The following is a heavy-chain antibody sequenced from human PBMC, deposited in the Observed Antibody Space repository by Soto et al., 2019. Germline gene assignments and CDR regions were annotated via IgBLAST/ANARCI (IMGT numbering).Heavy chain of an antibody. CDR2: INHSGST. Sequence: PSETLSLTCAVYGGSFSGYYWSWIRQPPGKGLEWIGEINHSGSTNYNPSLKSRVTISVDTSKNQLSLKLSSVTAADTAVYYFAGSTITMVRGVIMAVFDYWGQGTLVTVSS. D-gene: IGHD3-10*01. J-gene: IGHJ4*02. CDR1: GGSFSGYY. CDR3: AGSTITMVRGVIMAVFDY. V-gene: IGHV4-34*01.